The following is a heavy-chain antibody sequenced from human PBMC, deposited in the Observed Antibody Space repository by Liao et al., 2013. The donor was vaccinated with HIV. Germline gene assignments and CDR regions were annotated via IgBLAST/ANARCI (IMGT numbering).Heavy chain of an antibody. CDR3: ARGGDLDF. J-gene: IGHJ4*01. CDR1: HGSISSYY. CDR2: ISATGTT. V-gene: IGHV4-4*07. Sequence: QVQLQESGPGLVKPSETLSLTCSVSHGSISSYYWNWVRQPAGKGLQWIGRISATGTTNYNPSLKSRVTMSIDTSKNQFSLNLNSVTAADTAVYYCARGGDLDFWGQESWSPSP.